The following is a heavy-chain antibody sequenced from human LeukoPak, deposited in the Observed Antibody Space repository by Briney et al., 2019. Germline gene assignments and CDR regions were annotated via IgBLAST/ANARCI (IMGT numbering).Heavy chain of an antibody. CDR1: GGSISSGGYY. CDR3: ARVVTEYYFDY. V-gene: IGHV4-61*08. Sequence: SQTLSLTCTVSGGSISSGGYYWSWIRQPPGKGLEWIGYIYYSGSTNYNPSLKSRVTISVDTSKNQFSLKLSSVTAADTAVYYCARVVTEYYFDYWGQGTLVTVSS. CDR2: IYYSGST. J-gene: IGHJ4*02. D-gene: IGHD5-18*01.